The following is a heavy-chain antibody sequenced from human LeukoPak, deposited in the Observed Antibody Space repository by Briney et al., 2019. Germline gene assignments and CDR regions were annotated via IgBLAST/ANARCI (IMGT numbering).Heavy chain of an antibody. Sequence: GGSLRLSCAASGFTFSSYAMNWVRQAPGKGLEWVSSITSGGGSQYYADSVKGRFTISRDNSKNTLYLQMNSLRAEDTAVYYCAKRGIVAATSLYYFDYWGQGTLVTVSS. CDR2: ITSGGGSQ. V-gene: IGHV3-23*01. D-gene: IGHD5-12*01. J-gene: IGHJ4*02. CDR1: GFTFSSYA. CDR3: AKRGIVAATSLYYFDY.